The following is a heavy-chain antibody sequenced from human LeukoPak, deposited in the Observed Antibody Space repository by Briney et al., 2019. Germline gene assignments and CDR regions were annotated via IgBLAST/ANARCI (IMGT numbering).Heavy chain of an antibody. CDR1: GGSVSSTNW. CDR2: VHLDGRT. D-gene: IGHD6-25*01. J-gene: IGHJ4*02. CDR3: AREGGFYRPLDY. V-gene: IGHV4-4*02. Sequence: SETLSLTCGVSGGSVSSTNWWTWIRPPPGKGLEWIGEVHLDGRTNFNPSLKSRLTMSVDLSENHVSLKLTSVTAADTAVYYCAREGGFYRPLDYSGQGTLVTVSP.